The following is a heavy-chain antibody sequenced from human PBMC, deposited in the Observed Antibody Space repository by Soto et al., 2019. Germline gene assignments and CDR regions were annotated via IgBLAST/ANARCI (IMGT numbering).Heavy chain of an antibody. D-gene: IGHD6-13*01. CDR2: IWYDGSNK. CDR1: GFTFSSYG. CDR3: ARDEIAAAGTDYYYGMEG. J-gene: IGHJ6*04. V-gene: IGHV3-33*01. Sequence: GWSLRLSCAASGFTFSSYGMHLVRQAPGKGLEWGAVIWYDGSNKYYADSVKGRFTISRDNSKNTLYLQMTSLRAEDTAVYYCARDEIAAAGTDYYYGMEGWGKGTKVTVSS.